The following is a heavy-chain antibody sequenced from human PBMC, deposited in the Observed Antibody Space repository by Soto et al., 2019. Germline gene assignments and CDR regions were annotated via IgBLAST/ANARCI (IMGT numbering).Heavy chain of an antibody. CDR2: ISSSSSTI. Sequence: GGSLRLSCAASGFTFSSYSMNWVRQAPGKGLEWVSYISSSSSTIYYADSVKGRFTISRDNAKNSLYLQMNSLRAEDTAVYYCARESRGYSYGYDSGGNYYYYYMDVWGKGTTVTVSS. J-gene: IGHJ6*03. CDR1: GFTFSSYS. V-gene: IGHV3-48*01. CDR3: ARESRGYSYGYDSGGNYYYYYMDV. D-gene: IGHD5-18*01.